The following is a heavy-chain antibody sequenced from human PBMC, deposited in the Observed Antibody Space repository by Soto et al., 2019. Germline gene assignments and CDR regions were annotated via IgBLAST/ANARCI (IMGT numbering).Heavy chain of an antibody. D-gene: IGHD3-10*01. J-gene: IGHJ4*02. CDR2: IFHTGST. CDR3: AKLSGNWHYSLDY. V-gene: IGHV4-59*01. Sequence: QVQLRESGPGLVKPSETLSLTCTVSGGSFSDYYWSWIRQPPGKGLEWIGDIFHTGSTNYNPSLKSRTAISVDTSKSQFSLKLSSVTAADTAMYYCAKLSGNWHYSLDYWGQGILVTVSS. CDR1: GGSFSDYY.